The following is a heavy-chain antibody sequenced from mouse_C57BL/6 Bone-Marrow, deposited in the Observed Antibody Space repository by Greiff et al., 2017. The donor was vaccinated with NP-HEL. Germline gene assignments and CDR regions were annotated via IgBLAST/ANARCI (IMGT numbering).Heavy chain of an antibody. Sequence: EVQLVESGEDLVKPGGSLKLSCAASGFTFSSYAMSWVRQTPEKRLEWVAYISSGGNYIYYADTVKGRFTISRDNARNTLYLQMSSLKTEDTARYYCTRDPEDYGSSPYWYFDVWGTGTTVTVSS. CDR3: TRDPEDYGSSPYWYFDV. CDR2: ISSGGNYI. V-gene: IGHV5-9-1*02. D-gene: IGHD1-1*01. J-gene: IGHJ1*03. CDR1: GFTFSSYA.